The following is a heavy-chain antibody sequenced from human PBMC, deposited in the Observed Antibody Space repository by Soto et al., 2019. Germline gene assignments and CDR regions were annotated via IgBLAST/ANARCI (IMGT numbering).Heavy chain of an antibody. CDR2: ISSSSSYI. Sequence: EVQLVESGGGLVKPGGSLRLSCAASGFTFSSYSMNWVRQAPGKGLEWVSSISSSSSYIYYADSVKGRFTISRDNAKNSLYRQMNSLRAEDTAVYYCARAGRRYSSGWYLAFDWGQGTLVTVSS. CDR1: GFTFSSYS. J-gene: IGHJ4*02. V-gene: IGHV3-21*01. CDR3: ARAGRRYSSGWYLAFD. D-gene: IGHD6-19*01.